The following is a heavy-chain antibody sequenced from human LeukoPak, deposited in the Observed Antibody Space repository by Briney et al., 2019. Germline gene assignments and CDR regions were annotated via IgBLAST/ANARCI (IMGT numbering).Heavy chain of an antibody. D-gene: IGHD2-21*02. CDR2: ISWNTSSI. CDR3: AKGDWGDY. CDR1: GFTFYDYA. V-gene: IGHV3-9*01. J-gene: IGHJ4*02. Sequence: PGESLRLSCVASGFTFYDYAMHWVRHVPGKGLEWVSGISWNTSSIVYVDPVKGRFTISRDNAKNSLYLQMNSLRPEDTALYYCAKGDWGDYWGQGTLVTVGS.